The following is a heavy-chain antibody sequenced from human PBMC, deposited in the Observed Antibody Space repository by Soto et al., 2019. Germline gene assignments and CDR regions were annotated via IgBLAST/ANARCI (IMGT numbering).Heavy chain of an antibody. CDR3: ARDDVLCDGGRCYGVPLDV. V-gene: IGHV3-33*01. CDR2: IWYDGSNK. CDR1: GFTFSSYG. D-gene: IGHD2-15*01. J-gene: IGHJ6*04. Sequence: PGGSLRLSCAASGFTFSSYGMHWVRQAPGKGLEWVAVIWYDGSNKYYADSVKGRFTISRDNSKNSLYLQMNSLRAEDTAVYYCARDDVLCDGGRCYGVPLDVWGKGTTVTVPQ.